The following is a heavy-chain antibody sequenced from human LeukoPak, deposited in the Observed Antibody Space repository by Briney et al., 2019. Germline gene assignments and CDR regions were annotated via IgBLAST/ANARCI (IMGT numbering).Heavy chain of an antibody. V-gene: IGHV1-18*01. J-gene: IGHJ4*02. D-gene: IGHD3-9*01. Sequence: ASVKVSCKASGYTFTSYGISWVRQAPGQGLEWMGWISAYNGNTNYAQKLQGRVTMTTDTSTSTAYMELRSLRSDDTAVYYCARVSRRLNYDILTGYPYYFDYWGQGTLVTVSS. CDR2: ISAYNGNT. CDR1: GYTFTSYG. CDR3: ARVSRRLNYDILTGYPYYFDY.